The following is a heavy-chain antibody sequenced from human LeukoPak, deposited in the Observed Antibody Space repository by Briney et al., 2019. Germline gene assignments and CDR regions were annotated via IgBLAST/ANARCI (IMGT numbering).Heavy chain of an antibody. J-gene: IGHJ6*03. CDR2: INPSGGST. Sequence: ASVKVSCKASGYTFTSYDINWVRQAPGQGLEWMGIINPSGGSTSYAQKFQGRVTMTRDTSTSTVYMELSSLRSEDTAVYYCARAGYQLLPSYYYYMDVWGKGTTVTVSS. D-gene: IGHD2-2*01. CDR3: ARAGYQLLPSYYYYMDV. CDR1: GYTFTSYD. V-gene: IGHV1-46*01.